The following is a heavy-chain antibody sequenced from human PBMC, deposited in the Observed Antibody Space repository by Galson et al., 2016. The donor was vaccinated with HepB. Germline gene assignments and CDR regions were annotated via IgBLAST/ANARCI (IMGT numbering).Heavy chain of an antibody. Sequence: ETLSLTCAVYGGSFSGHHWTWIRQSPGKGLEWIGEINHDGSTNYNPSLKSRVTISVDTSKNQFSLNLTSVTAADTAVYYCAVGYYDFWSGVNYGMDVWGQGTTVTVSS. CDR3: AVGYYDFWSGVNYGMDV. D-gene: IGHD3-3*01. J-gene: IGHJ6*02. CDR1: GGSFSGHH. CDR2: INHDGST. V-gene: IGHV4-34*01.